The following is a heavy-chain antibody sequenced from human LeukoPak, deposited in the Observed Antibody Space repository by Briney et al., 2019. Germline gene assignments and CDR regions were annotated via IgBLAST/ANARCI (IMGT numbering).Heavy chain of an antibody. V-gene: IGHV5-10-1*01. J-gene: IGHJ3*02. CDR1: GYSFTSYW. CDR3: ARHTDIVVVVAATGDAFDI. Sequence: GESLKISCKGSGYSFTSYWISWVRQMPGKGLEWMGRIDPSDSYTNYSPSFQGHVTISADKSISTAYLQWSGLKASDTAMYYCARHTDIVVVVAATGDAFDIWGQGTMVTVSS. CDR2: IDPSDSYT. D-gene: IGHD2-15*01.